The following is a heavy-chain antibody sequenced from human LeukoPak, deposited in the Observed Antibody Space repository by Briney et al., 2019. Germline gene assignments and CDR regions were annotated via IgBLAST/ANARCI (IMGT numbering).Heavy chain of an antibody. D-gene: IGHD3-22*01. CDR3: ACTYYYDSSGYSVFDY. J-gene: IGHJ4*02. Sequence: PSETLSLTCTVSGGSISSGGYYWSWIRQHPGKGLEWIGYIYYSGSTYYNPSLKSRVTISVDTSKNQFSLKLSSVTAADTAVYYCACTYYYDSSGYSVFDYWGQGTLVTVSS. CDR2: IYYSGST. CDR1: GGSISSGGYY. V-gene: IGHV4-31*03.